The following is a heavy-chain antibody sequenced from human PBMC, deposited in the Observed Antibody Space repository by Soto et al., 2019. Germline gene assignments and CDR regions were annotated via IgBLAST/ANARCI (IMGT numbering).Heavy chain of an antibody. CDR1: GGSISSNY. Sequence: PSETLSLTCTVSGGSISSNYWTWIRQPPGKGLEWIGYVYNSGSTNYNPSLKSRVTISEDTSKSQFSLKVNSMTAADTAVYYCERYRRAAVAGYTLDNWGQGILVTVYS. CDR3: ERYRRAAVAGYTLDN. D-gene: IGHD6-13*01. CDR2: VYNSGST. J-gene: IGHJ4*02. V-gene: IGHV4-59*01.